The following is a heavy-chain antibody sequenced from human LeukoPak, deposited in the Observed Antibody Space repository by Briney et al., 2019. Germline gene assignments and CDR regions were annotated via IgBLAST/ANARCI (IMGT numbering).Heavy chain of an antibody. V-gene: IGHV3-53*01. J-gene: IGHJ6*03. D-gene: IGHD3-3*01. Sequence: SGGSLRLSCAASGFTVSSNYMSWVRQAPGKGLEWVSAIYSGGSTYYADSVKGRFTISRDNSKNTRYLQMNSLRAEDTAVYYCARGPPGRFLEWLWTYYMDVWGKGTTVTVSS. CDR1: GFTVSSNY. CDR3: ARGPPGRFLEWLWTYYMDV. CDR2: IYSGGST.